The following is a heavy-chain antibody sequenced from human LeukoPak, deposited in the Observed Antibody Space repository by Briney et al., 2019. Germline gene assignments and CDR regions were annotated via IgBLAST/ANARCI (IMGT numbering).Heavy chain of an antibody. J-gene: IGHJ6*03. D-gene: IGHD2-2*01. Sequence: SQTLSLTCTVSGGSISSGSYYWSWIRQPAGKGLEWIGRIYTSGSTNYNPSLKSRVTISVDTSKNQFSLKLSSVTAADTAVYYCARSLVVVVPAADAYYYYYYMDAWGKGTTVTVSS. V-gene: IGHV4-61*02. CDR2: IYTSGST. CDR3: ARSLVVVVPAADAYYYYYYMDA. CDR1: GGSISSGSYY.